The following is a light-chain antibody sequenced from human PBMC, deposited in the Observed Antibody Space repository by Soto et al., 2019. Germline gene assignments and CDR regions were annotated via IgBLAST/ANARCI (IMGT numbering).Light chain of an antibody. J-gene: IGKJ3*01. CDR3: QQSYSTPFT. CDR2: DAS. CDR1: QSISTY. V-gene: IGKV1-39*01. Sequence: DIQMTQSPSSLSASVRDRVTITCRASQSISTYLNWYQQKPGKAPELLIYDASSLRSGVPSRFSGSGSGTDFTLTISSLQPEDFATYYCQQSYSTPFTFGPGTKVDI.